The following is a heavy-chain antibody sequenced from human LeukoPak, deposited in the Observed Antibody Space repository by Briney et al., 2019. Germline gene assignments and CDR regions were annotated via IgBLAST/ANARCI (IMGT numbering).Heavy chain of an antibody. D-gene: IGHD3-3*01. Sequence: GGSLRLSCAASGFTFSSYGMHWVRQAPGKGLEWVAVISYDGSNKYYADSVKGRFTISRDNSKNTLYLQMNSLRAEDTAVYYCARESRLGTIFGVVIPYYGMDVWGQGTTVTVSS. CDR2: ISYDGSNK. J-gene: IGHJ6*02. CDR1: GFTFSSYG. CDR3: ARESRLGTIFGVVIPYYGMDV. V-gene: IGHV3-30*03.